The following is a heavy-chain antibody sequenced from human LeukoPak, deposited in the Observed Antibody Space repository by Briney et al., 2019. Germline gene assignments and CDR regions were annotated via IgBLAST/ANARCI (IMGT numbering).Heavy chain of an antibody. Sequence: SVKVSCKASGGTFSSYAISWVRQAPGQGLEWMGGIIPIFGTANYAQKFQGRVTITTDESTSTAYMELSSLRSEDTAVYYCARQYSDYRFSYYYYMDVWGKGTTVTVSS. CDR3: ARQYSDYRFSYYYYMDV. CDR1: GGTFSSYA. V-gene: IGHV1-69*05. J-gene: IGHJ6*03. D-gene: IGHD4-11*01. CDR2: IIPIFGTA.